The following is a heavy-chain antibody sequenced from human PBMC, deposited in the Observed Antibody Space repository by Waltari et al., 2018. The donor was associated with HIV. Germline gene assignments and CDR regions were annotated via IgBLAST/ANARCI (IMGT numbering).Heavy chain of an antibody. CDR1: GLTFSSYS. V-gene: IGHV3-48*02. CDR3: AGGLMTTSPT. D-gene: IGHD4-17*01. Sequence: EVQLVESGGGLVQPGGSLSLSCKASGLTFSSYSMNWVRQAPGKGLEWVSYISSSSSTIYYADSVKGRFTISRDNAKNSLYLQMNSLRNEDTAVYYCAGGLMTTSPTWGQGTLVTVSS. J-gene: IGHJ5*02. CDR2: ISSSSSTI.